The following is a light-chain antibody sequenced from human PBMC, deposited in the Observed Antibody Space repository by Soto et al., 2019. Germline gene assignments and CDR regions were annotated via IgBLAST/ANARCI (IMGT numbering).Light chain of an antibody. J-gene: IGKJ1*01. CDR2: GAS. CDR3: QQYNNWSRT. V-gene: IGKV3-15*01. Sequence: EIVMTQSPATLSVSPGERATLSCRASQSVSSNLAWYQQKPGQSPRLLIYGASTRTTGIPARFSRSGSGTEFTLTISSLQSEDFAVYCCQQYNNWSRTFGQGAKVEIK. CDR1: QSVSSN.